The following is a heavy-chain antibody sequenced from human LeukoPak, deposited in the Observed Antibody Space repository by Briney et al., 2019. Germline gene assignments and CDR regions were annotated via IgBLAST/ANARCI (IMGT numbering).Heavy chain of an antibody. J-gene: IGHJ6*03. D-gene: IGHD1-1*01. CDR3: ARDATTEVGTVYMDV. CDR2: ISNGGSVI. V-gene: IGHV3-48*03. CDR1: GFTFSDYE. Sequence: GGSLRLSCVASGFTFSDYEMNWVRQAPGKGLEWVSHISNGGSVIHYADSVRGRFTISRDNAKNSLYLQMNSLRAEDTALYYCARDATTEVGTVYMDVWGKGTTVTISS.